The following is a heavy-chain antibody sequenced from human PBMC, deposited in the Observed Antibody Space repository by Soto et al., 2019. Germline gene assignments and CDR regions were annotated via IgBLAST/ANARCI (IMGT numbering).Heavy chain of an antibody. J-gene: IGHJ5*02. CDR3: VRDVGYFSGGGCYAWFAP. CDR2: ISYTGGSTI. CDR1: GFTFSSYN. V-gene: IGHV3-48*01. D-gene: IGHD2-15*01. Sequence: EVQLVESGGGLVQPGGSLRLSCAASGFTFSSYNINWIRQAPGKGLELVSFISYTGGSTIYYADSVKGRFTISRANAKNSVYLQMNILRAEDSALYYCVRDVGYFSGGGCYAWFAPWGQGTLVTVSS.